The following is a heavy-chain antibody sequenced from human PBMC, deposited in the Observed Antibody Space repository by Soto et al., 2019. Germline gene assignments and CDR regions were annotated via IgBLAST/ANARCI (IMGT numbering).Heavy chain of an antibody. J-gene: IGHJ4*02. CDR3: ARGGGGYDFLGARVWDY. CDR2: IYYSGST. Sequence: KASETLSLTCTVSGGSISSGDYYWSWIRQPPGKGLEWIGYIYYSGSTYYNPSLKSRVTISVDTSKNQFSLKLSSVTAADTAVYYCARGGGGYDFLGARVWDYWGQGTQVTVSS. V-gene: IGHV4-30-4*01. D-gene: IGHD5-12*01. CDR1: GGSISSGDYY.